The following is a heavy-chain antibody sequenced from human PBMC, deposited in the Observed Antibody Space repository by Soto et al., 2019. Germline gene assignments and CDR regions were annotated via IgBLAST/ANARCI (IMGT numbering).Heavy chain of an antibody. D-gene: IGHD3-16*01. Sequence: PGGSLRLSCAASGFTFSRYAMHWVRQAPGKGLEWVSVLSYDGNNEYYRDAVKGRFTISRDNSKNTLYLQMNSLTPEDTAVYFCARDDSDDYVWGTYKGFDFWGQGTLVTVSS. CDR1: GFTFSRYA. CDR3: ARDDSDDYVWGTYKGFDF. V-gene: IGHV3-30-3*01. J-gene: IGHJ4*02. CDR2: LSYDGNNE.